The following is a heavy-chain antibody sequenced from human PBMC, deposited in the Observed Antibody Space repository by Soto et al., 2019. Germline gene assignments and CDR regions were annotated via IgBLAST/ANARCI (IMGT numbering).Heavy chain of an antibody. Sequence: RGESRKISRKGSGYNFGGYWIGWVRQMPGKGLEAMGIIHPGDSDTRYSPSFQGRVQIEAEKSISPAYLRWGSLKASETAIYYCARGGLMETRPDYWGKGPQFTVSS. CDR2: IHPGDSDT. CDR1: GYNFGGYW. D-gene: IGHD2-8*01. J-gene: IGHJ4*02. CDR3: ARGGLMETRPDY. V-gene: IGHV5-51*01.